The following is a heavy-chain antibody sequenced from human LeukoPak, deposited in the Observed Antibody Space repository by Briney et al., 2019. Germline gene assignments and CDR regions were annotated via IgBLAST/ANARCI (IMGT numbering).Heavy chain of an antibody. V-gene: IGHV1-8*01. CDR3: ARARAQRWKQLQGYYYYMDV. D-gene: IGHD5-24*01. CDR2: MNPNSGNT. J-gene: IGHJ6*03. CDR1: GYTFTSYD. Sequence: ASVKVSCKASGYTFTSYDINWVRQATGQGLEWMGWMNPNSGNTGYAQKFQGRVTMTRNTSISTAYMELSSLRSEDTAVYYCARARAQRWKQLQGYYYYMDVWGKGTTVTVSS.